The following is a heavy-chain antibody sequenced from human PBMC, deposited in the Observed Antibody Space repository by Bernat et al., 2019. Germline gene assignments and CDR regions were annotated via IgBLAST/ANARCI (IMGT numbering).Heavy chain of an antibody. J-gene: IGHJ4*02. D-gene: IGHD5/OR15-5a*01. CDR2: INGVGTIT. Sequence: EVKLVESGGGLIQPGGSLRLSCAASGFTFSGDWMHWVRQVPGKGLVWVSRINGVGTITDYADSVKGRFTISRDNAKNTLYLQMNSLRVEDTAVYYCVRSVSGAAGFFDYWGPGSLVTVSS. CDR1: GFTFSGDW. V-gene: IGHV3-74*01. CDR3: VRSVSGAAGFFDY.